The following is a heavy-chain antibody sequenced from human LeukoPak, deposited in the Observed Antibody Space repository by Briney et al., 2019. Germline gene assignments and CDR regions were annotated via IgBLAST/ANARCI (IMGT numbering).Heavy chain of an antibody. CDR3: ARPPYSNSGGMDV. CDR2: IYPADSTI. D-gene: IGHD4-11*01. V-gene: IGHV5-51*01. J-gene: IGHJ6*02. CDR1: GYSFTTYW. Sequence: GESLRISCKGSGYSFTTYWIGWVRQMPGKGLEWMGIIYPADSTIRYSPSFQGQVTISADKSISTAYLQWSSLKASDTAMYYCARPPYSNSGGMDVWGQGTTVTVSS.